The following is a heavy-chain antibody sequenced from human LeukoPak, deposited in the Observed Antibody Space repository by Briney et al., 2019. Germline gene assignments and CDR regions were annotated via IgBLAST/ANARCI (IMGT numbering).Heavy chain of an antibody. CDR1: GGTFSSYA. D-gene: IGHD6-6*01. V-gene: IGHV1-69*05. J-gene: IGHJ3*02. CDR3: ARGRSSSAYDAFDI. Sequence: ASVKVSCKASGGTFSSYAISWVRQAPGQGLEWMGGIIPIFGTANYAQKFQGRVTITTDESTSTAYMELSSLRSDDTAVYYCARGRSSSAYDAFDIWGQGTMVTVSS. CDR2: IIPIFGTA.